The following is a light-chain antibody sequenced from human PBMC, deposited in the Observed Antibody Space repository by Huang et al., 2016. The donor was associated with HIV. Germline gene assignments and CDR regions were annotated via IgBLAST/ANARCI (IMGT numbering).Light chain of an antibody. J-gene: IGKJ1*01. CDR3: HQGFSPQT. CDR1: QSVSIY. CDR2: AAS. Sequence: DIQLTQSPSSLSASVGDRVTITCRASQSVSIYLNWYQQKPGKAPEGLIYAASILHRGVPSRFSGSGSGTDFTLTISSLQPEDFATYYCHQGFSPQTFGQGTKVDIK. V-gene: IGKV1-39*01.